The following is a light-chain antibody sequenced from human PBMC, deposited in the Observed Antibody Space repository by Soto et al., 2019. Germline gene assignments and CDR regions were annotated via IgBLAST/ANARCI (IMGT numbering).Light chain of an antibody. V-gene: IGKV3-20*01. J-gene: IGKJ3*01. CDR2: GAS. CDR3: QQYGSSPLFT. Sequence: EIVLTQSPVTLSLSPWERATLSCRASQSVSSSYLAWYQQKPGQAPRLLIYGASSRATGIPDRFSGSGSGTDFTLTISRLEPEDFAVYYCQQYGSSPLFTFGPGTKVDIK. CDR1: QSVSSSY.